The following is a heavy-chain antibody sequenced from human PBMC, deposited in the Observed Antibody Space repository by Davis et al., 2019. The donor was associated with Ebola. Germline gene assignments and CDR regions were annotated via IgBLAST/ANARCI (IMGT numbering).Heavy chain of an antibody. CDR2: IYSVGTT. D-gene: IGHD2-21*01. V-gene: IGHV3-66*01. CDR1: GFTVGSSY. J-gene: IGHJ4*02. Sequence: GESLKISCVASGFTVGSSYMNWVRQAPGKGLEWVSVIYSVGTTYYADSVKGRFTIARDNAKNSLYLQMNSLRAEDTAVYHCAREAASCGGDCLDYWGQGTLVTVSS. CDR3: AREAASCGGDCLDY.